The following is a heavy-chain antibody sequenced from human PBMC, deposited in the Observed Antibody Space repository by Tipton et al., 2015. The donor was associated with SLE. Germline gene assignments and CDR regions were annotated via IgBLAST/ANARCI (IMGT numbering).Heavy chain of an antibody. CDR1: GGSITSYY. CDR3: AGGGFDYPNWSAP. V-gene: IGHV4-59*01. Sequence: TLSLTCTVSGGSITSYYWTWIRQPPGKRLEWIGFVYHGGGSNYNPSLESRVTMSVDTSKNQLSLKLTSVTAADTAIYYCAGGGFDYPNWSAPWGQETRVPAPS. J-gene: IGHJ5*02. CDR2: VYHGGGS. D-gene: IGHD3-9*01.